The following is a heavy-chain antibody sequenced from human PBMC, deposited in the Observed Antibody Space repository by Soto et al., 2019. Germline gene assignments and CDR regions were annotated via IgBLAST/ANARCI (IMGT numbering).Heavy chain of an antibody. CDR3: AKDFDTMVRGVISPFDY. J-gene: IGHJ4*02. D-gene: IGHD3-10*01. Sequence: VQLLESGGGLVQPGGSLRLSCAASGFTFSSYAMSWVRQAPGKGLEWVSAISGSGGSTYYADSVKGRFTISRDNSKNTLYLQMNSLRAEDTAVYYCAKDFDTMVRGVISPFDYWGQGTLVTVSS. CDR1: GFTFSSYA. V-gene: IGHV3-23*01. CDR2: ISGSGGST.